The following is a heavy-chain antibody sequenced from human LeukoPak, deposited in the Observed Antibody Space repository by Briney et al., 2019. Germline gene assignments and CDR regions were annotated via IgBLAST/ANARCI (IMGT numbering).Heavy chain of an antibody. V-gene: IGHV1-18*01. J-gene: IGHJ5*02. CDR1: AYTFTSYA. CDR2: ISASNGNT. CDR3: ARDLAGVVGVTAWFDP. Sequence: ASVKVSCKASAYTFTSYAISWVRQAPGQGLEWMGWISASNGNTNYAQKLHGRVTMTTDTSTDTVYMELRSLRFDDTAVYYCARDLAGVVGVTAWFDPWGQGTLVTVSS. D-gene: IGHD1-26*01.